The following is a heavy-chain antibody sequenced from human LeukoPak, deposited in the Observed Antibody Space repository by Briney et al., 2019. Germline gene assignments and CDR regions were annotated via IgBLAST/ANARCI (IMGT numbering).Heavy chain of an antibody. D-gene: IGHD3-10*01. CDR3: ARDRDRYWYFDL. CDR1: GFTFTSYY. CDR2: INPSGGST. Sequence: PGRSLRLSCAASGFTFTSYYMHWVRQAPGQGLEWMGIINPSGGSTSYAQKLQGRVTMTRDTSTSTVYMELSSLRSEDTAVYYCARDRDRYWYFDLWGRGTLVTVSS. V-gene: IGHV1-46*01. J-gene: IGHJ2*01.